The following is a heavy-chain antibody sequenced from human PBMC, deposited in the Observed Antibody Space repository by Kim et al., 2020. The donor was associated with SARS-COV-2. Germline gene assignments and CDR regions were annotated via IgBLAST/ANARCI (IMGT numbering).Heavy chain of an antibody. CDR2: IRSKAYGGTT. V-gene: IGHV3-49*03. J-gene: IGHJ1*01. CDR1: GFTFGDYA. CDR3: TRTQGYYGSGRYSSRH. D-gene: IGHD3-10*01. Sequence: GGSLRLSCTASGFTFGDYAMSWFRQAPGKGLEWVGFIRSKAYGGTTEYAASVKGRFTISRDDSKSIAYLQMNSLKTEDTAVYYCTRTQGYYGSGRYSSRHWGQGTLVTVSS.